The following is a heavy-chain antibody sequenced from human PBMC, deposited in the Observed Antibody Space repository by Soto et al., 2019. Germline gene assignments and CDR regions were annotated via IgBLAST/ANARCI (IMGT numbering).Heavy chain of an antibody. D-gene: IGHD3-10*01. CDR3: ARGVVKRSRGVIWTKGWFDP. Sequence: PSETLSLTCTVSGGSISSYYWSWIRQPPGKGLDWIGYIYYSGSTNYNPSLKSRVTISVDTSKNQFSLKLSSVTAADTAVYYCARGVVKRSRGVIWTKGWFDPWGQGTLVTVSS. CDR1: GGSISSYY. J-gene: IGHJ5*02. CDR2: IYYSGST. V-gene: IGHV4-59*12.